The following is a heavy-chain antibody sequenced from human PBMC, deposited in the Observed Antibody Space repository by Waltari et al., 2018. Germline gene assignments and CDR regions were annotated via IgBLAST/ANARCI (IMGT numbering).Heavy chain of an antibody. V-gene: IGHV4-30-4*01. CDR3: ARGSDYGGNSGWYFDY. J-gene: IGHJ4*02. Sequence: QVQLQESGPGLVKPSQTLSLTCTVSGGSISSGDYYWSWIRQPPGKGLEWIGYIYYSGSTYYNPSLKGRVTISVDTSKNQFSLKLSSVTAADTAVYYCARGSDYGGNSGWYFDYWGQGTLVTVSS. CDR1: GGSISSGDYY. CDR2: IYYSGST. D-gene: IGHD4-17*01.